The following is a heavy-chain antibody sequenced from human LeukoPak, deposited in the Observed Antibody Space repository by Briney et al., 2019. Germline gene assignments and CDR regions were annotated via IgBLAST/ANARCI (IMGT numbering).Heavy chain of an antibody. D-gene: IGHD1-26*01. V-gene: IGHV3-30*04. CDR1: GFIFNDYT. CDR2: ITFDGGHK. J-gene: IGHJ4*02. Sequence: GTSLRLSCAASGFIFNDYTMHWVRQAPGKGLEWVAVITFDGGHKFYGNSLKGRFTISRDNSKNSLYLQMNALRPDDTAVYYCVRGPDSESFIVWGQGTRVTVSS. CDR3: VRGPDSESFIV.